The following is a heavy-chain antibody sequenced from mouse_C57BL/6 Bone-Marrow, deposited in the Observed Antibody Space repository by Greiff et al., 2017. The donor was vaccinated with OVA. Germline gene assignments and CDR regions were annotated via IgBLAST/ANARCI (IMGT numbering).Heavy chain of an antibody. CDR2: IYPGDGDT. CDR1: GYAFSSSW. V-gene: IGHV1-82*01. D-gene: IGHD1-1*01. Sequence: QVQLQQSGPELVKPGASVKISCKASGYAFSSSWMNWVKQRPGKGLEWIGRIYPGDGDTNYNGKFKGKATLTADKSSSTAYMQLSSLTSEDSAVYFCARENYYGSSSGDWGQGTLVTVSA. CDR3: ARENYYGSSSGD. J-gene: IGHJ3*01.